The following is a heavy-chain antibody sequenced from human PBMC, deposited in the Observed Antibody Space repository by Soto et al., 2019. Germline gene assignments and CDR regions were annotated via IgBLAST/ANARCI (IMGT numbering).Heavy chain of an antibody. D-gene: IGHD2-21*02. V-gene: IGHV4-39*01. CDR2: IYYSGST. J-gene: IGHJ4*02. CDR1: GGSISSSSYF. Sequence: WETLSLTCTVSGGSISSSSYFWGWIRQPPGKGLEWIGSIYYSGSTYYNPSLKSRVTVSVDTSKNQFSLKLSSVTAADTAVYYCATDVVVTAISAFYFDYWGQGTLVTVSS. CDR3: ATDVVVTAISAFYFDY.